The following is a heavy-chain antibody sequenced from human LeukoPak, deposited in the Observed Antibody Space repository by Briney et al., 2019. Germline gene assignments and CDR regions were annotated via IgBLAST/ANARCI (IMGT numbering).Heavy chain of an antibody. Sequence: GGSLRLSCAASGFSFSSYAMHWVRQAPGKGLEWVAVISYDGSHKYYPDSVKGRFTVSRDNSKNTLYLQMNSLRADDTAVYYCARVQYSSGWSDWFDPWGQGTLVTVSS. CDR1: GFSFSSYA. V-gene: IGHV3-30*04. D-gene: IGHD6-19*01. CDR2: ISYDGSHK. CDR3: ARVQYSSGWSDWFDP. J-gene: IGHJ5*02.